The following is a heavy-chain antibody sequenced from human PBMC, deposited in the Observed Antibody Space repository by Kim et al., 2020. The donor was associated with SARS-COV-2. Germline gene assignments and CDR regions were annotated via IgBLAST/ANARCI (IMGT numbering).Heavy chain of an antibody. V-gene: IGHV3-30-3*01. CDR1: GFTFSNYA. CDR3: ARAGGFLEWLGAFDI. CDR2: ISYDGSNK. D-gene: IGHD3-3*01. Sequence: GGSLRLSCAASGFTFSNYAMHWVRQAPGQGLEWVTIISYDGSNKYYADSVKGRFTISRDNSQNTLYLQMDSLRPEDTAVYYCARAGGFLEWLGAFDIWGQGTMVSVSS. J-gene: IGHJ3*02.